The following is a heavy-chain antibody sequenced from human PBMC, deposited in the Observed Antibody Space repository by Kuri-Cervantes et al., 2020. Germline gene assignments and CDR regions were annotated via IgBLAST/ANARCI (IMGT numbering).Heavy chain of an antibody. D-gene: IGHD3-10*01. CDR3: ARNHYGSSYGFDI. J-gene: IGHJ3*02. CDR1: GGSFSGNY. CDR2: INHSGNT. V-gene: IGHV4-34*01. Sequence: SETLSLTCAVYGGSFSGNYWNWIRQTPEKGLEWIGEINHSGNTNYNPSLKSRVTMSVDRSKIQFSLKLSSVTAADTAVYYCARNHYGSSYGFDIWGRGTMVTVSS.